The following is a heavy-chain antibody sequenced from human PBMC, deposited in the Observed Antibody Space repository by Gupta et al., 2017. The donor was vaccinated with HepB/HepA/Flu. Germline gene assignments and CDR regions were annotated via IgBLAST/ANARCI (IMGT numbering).Heavy chain of an antibody. CDR3: AREVAASGTADY. Sequence: EVQLVESGGGLVQPGGSLRLSCAASGFTVSYNHMNWVRQAPGKGLEWVSVIYTGGDTYYADSVKGRFTISRDNSKNTLYLQMNSLRAEDTVVYYCAREVAASGTADYWGQGTLVTVSS. J-gene: IGHJ4*02. D-gene: IGHD6-13*01. V-gene: IGHV3-66*01. CDR2: IYTGGDT. CDR1: GFTVSYNH.